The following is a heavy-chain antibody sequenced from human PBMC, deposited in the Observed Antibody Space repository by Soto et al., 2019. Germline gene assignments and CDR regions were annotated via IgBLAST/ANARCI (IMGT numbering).Heavy chain of an antibody. CDR3: ARQRGTNYYDSSGYHYYYYYGMDV. CDR2: IYPDDSDT. V-gene: IGHV5-51*01. J-gene: IGHJ6*02. D-gene: IGHD3-22*01. Sequence: PGESLKISCEASGYSFTFYWIAWVRQLPGKGLEWMGIIYPDDSDTRYSPSFQGQVTISADKSISTAYLQWSSLKASDTAMYYCARQRGTNYYDSSGYHYYYYYGMDVWGQGTTVTVSS. CDR1: GYSFTFYW.